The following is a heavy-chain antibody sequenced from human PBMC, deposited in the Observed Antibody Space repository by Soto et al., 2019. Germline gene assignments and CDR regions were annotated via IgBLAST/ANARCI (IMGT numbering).Heavy chain of an antibody. CDR3: TRRYNWNDNHFDP. CDR1: GASISVHSYY. D-gene: IGHD1-20*01. Sequence: PSETLSLTCTVSGASISVHSYYWTWIRQPPGKGLEWIGSSYYSGTTYFNPSLKSRATISVDMSKNQFSLRLTSVTAADTAIYYCTRRYNWNDNHFDPWGPGALVTVSS. J-gene: IGHJ5*02. CDR2: SYYSGTT. V-gene: IGHV4-39*01.